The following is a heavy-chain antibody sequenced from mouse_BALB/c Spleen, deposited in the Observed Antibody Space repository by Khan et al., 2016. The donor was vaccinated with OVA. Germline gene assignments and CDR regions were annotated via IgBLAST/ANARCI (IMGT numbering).Heavy chain of an antibody. CDR2: ISSDGDYT. D-gene: IGHD2-1*01. CDR1: GFIFSTYA. Sequence: EVELVESGGGLVKPGGSLKLSCAASGFIFSTYAMSWVRQTPEKRLELVATISSDGDYTYYPDSVKDRFTISRDNAKNTLYLQMSSLRSEDTAMYYCARSPYGNFAYWGQGTLVTVSA. CDR3: ARSPYGNFAY. V-gene: IGHV5-9-3*01. J-gene: IGHJ3*01.